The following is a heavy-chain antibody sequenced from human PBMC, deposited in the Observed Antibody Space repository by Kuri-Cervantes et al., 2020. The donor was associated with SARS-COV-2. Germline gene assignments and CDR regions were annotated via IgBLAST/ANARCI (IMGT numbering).Heavy chain of an antibody. CDR2: ISHSGSTI. Sequence: GESLKISCAASGFILSNYAMSWVRQAPGKGLEWVSTISHSGSTIHYADSVKGRFTISRDNSKNTLYLQMSSLRAEDSALYYCAKVGLSFDYWGQGTLVTVSS. CDR3: AKVGLSFDY. V-gene: IGHV3-23*01. J-gene: IGHJ4*02. CDR1: GFILSNYA. D-gene: IGHD2/OR15-2a*01.